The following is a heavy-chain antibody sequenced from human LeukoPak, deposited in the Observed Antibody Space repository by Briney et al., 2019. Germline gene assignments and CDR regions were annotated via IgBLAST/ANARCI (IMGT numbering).Heavy chain of an antibody. Sequence: SETLSLTCTVSGGSISSSSFYWGWIRQPPGKGLEWIGSIYYSGSTYYNPSLKSRVTISVDTSKNQFSLKLSSVTAADTAVYYCARESKEYSSSWYDYWGQGTLVTVSS. CDR2: IYYSGST. J-gene: IGHJ4*02. CDR1: GGSISSSSFY. CDR3: ARESKEYSSSWYDY. D-gene: IGHD6-13*01. V-gene: IGHV4-39*07.